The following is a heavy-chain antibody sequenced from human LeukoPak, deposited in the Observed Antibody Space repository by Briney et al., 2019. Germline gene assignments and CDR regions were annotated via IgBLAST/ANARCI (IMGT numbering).Heavy chain of an antibody. CDR2: IYTSGST. D-gene: IGHD3-10*01. J-gene: IGHJ6*02. Sequence: SETLSLTCTVSGGSISSYYWSWIRQPAGKGLEWIGRIYTSGSTNYNPSLKSRVTMSVDTSKNQFSLKLSSVTAADTAVYYCARALRITMVRGVIIQNYYYYGMDVWGRGTTVTVSS. CDR3: ARALRITMVRGVIIQNYYYYGMDV. V-gene: IGHV4-4*07. CDR1: GGSISSYY.